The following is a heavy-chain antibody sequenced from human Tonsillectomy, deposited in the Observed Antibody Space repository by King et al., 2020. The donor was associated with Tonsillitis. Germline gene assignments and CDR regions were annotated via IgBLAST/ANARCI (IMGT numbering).Heavy chain of an antibody. Sequence: QLQLVQSGAEVKKPGSSAKVSCKVSGGTFSSYTFSWVRQAPGLGLDWMGGIIPIFGTANYAQKFQGRVAFTADESTSTAYMELSSLRSEDTAVYYCAREMETTMVFPPQDYYGLDVWGQGTTVTVSS. J-gene: IGHJ6*02. V-gene: IGHV1-69*01. D-gene: IGHD5-18*01. CDR3: AREMETTMVFPPQDYYGLDV. CDR2: IIPIFGTA. CDR1: GGTFSSYT.